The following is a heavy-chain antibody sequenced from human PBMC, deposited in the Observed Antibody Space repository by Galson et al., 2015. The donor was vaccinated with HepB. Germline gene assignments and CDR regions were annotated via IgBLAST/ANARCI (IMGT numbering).Heavy chain of an antibody. CDR2: ISAYNGNT. CDR3: ARDSRRSGPNYYGMDV. Sequence: QSGAEVKKPGASVKVSCNASGYTFTSYGISWVRQAPGQGLEWMGWISAYNGNTNYAQKLQGRVTMTTDTSTSTAYMELRSLRSDDTAVYYCARDSRRSGPNYYGMDVWGQGTTVTVSS. CDR1: GYTFTSYG. J-gene: IGHJ6*02. V-gene: IGHV1-18*01. D-gene: IGHD3-3*01.